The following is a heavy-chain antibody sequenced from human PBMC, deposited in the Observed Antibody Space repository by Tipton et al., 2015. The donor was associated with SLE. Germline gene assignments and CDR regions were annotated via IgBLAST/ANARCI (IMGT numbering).Heavy chain of an antibody. D-gene: IGHD3-10*01. CDR1: GGSISESTYS. Sequence: LRLSCTVSGGSISESTYSWDWIRQAPGKGLEWIGSMYFSGTAHYENPSPKSRVTISIDTSNNQFSLRLTSVTAADTAVYFCARVGDYYNSGSRVFDHWGQGILVTVSS. V-gene: IGHV4-39*07. J-gene: IGHJ4*02. CDR3: ARVGDYYNSGSRVFDH. CDR2: MYFSGTA.